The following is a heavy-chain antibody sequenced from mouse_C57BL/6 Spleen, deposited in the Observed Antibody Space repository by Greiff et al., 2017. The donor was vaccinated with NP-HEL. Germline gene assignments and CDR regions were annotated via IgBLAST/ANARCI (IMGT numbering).Heavy chain of an antibody. CDR2: IYPGDGDT. CDR3: ARRSNPYYFDY. J-gene: IGHJ2*01. V-gene: IGHV1-82*01. D-gene: IGHD2-5*01. Sequence: QVQLQQSGPELVKPGASVKISCKASGYAFSSSWMNWVKQRPGKGLEWIGRIYPGDGDTNYNGKFKGKATLTADKSSSTAYMQLSSLTSEDSAVXCCARRSNPYYFDYWGQGTTLTVSS. CDR1: GYAFSSSW.